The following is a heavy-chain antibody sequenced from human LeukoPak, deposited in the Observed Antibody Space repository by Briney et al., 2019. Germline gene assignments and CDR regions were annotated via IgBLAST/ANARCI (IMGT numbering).Heavy chain of an antibody. CDR2: INPNSGGT. J-gene: IGHJ4*02. CDR1: GYTFTGYY. V-gene: IGHV1-2*02. CDR3: ARPHWYGFSDYFDY. Sequence: GASVKVSCKASGYTFTGYYMHWVRQAPGQGLEWMGWINPNSGGTNYAQKFQRRVTMTRDTSISTAYMELSRLRSDDTAVYYCARPHWYGFSDYFDYWGQGTLVTVSS. D-gene: IGHD6-13*01.